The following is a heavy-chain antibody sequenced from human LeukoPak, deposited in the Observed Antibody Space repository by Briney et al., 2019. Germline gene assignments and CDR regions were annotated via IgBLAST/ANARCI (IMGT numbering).Heavy chain of an antibody. J-gene: IGHJ4*02. D-gene: IGHD1-14*01. CDR3: AREVMDNLRFDY. Sequence: ASVKVSCKASGYTLTSYYMHWVRQAPGQGLEWMGTINPSGGDTSYAQKFQGRLTMTRDTSTNTVYMELTSLRSEDTAVYYCAREVMDNLRFDYWGQGTLVTVSS. CDR2: INPSGGDT. CDR1: GYTLTSYY. V-gene: IGHV1-46*01.